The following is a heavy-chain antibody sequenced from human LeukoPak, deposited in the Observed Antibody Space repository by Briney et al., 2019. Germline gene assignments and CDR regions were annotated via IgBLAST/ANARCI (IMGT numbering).Heavy chain of an antibody. D-gene: IGHD2-15*01. CDR2: ISGNDDTT. CDR3: AKGHTGSCYSLQDC. J-gene: IGHJ4*02. CDR1: GFTFSSYW. Sequence: GGSLRLSCAASGFTFSSYWMHWVRQAPGKGLEWVSVISGNDDTTYYADSVKGRFTISRDNSKNTLYLQMNSLRAEDTAIYYCAKGHTGSCYSLQDCWGQGTLVTVSS. V-gene: IGHV3-23*01.